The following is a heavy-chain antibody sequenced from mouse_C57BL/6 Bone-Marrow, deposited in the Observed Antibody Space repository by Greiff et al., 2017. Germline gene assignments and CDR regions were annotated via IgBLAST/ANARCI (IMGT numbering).Heavy chain of an antibody. CDR3: ASHDGYFYWYFDV. CDR2: ISNGGSYT. V-gene: IGHV5-6*01. Sequence: EVKLQESGGDLVKPGGSLKLSCAASGFTFSSDGMSWVRQTPDKRLEWVATISNGGSYTYYPYSVKGRFTISRDNAKNTLYLQMSSLKSEDTAMYYCASHDGYFYWYFDVWGTGTTVTVSS. CDR1: GFTFSSDG. J-gene: IGHJ1*03. D-gene: IGHD2-3*01.